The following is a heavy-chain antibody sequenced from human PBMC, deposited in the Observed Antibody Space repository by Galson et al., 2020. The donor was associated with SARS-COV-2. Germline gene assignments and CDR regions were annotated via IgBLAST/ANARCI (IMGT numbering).Heavy chain of an antibody. CDR3: ARPSDNYDFWSGYDWYFDL. D-gene: IGHD3-3*01. CDR1: GYSFTSYW. Sequence: HGESLKISCKGSGYSFTSYWIGWVRQMPGKGLEWMGIIYPGDSDTRYSPSFQGQVTISADKSISTAYLQWSSLKASDTAMYYCARPSDNYDFWSGYDWYFDLWGRGTLVTVSS. V-gene: IGHV5-51*01. CDR2: IYPGDSDT. J-gene: IGHJ2*01.